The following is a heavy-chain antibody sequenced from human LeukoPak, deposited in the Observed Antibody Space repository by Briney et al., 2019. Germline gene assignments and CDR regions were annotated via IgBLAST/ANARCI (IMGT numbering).Heavy chain of an antibody. CDR1: GYTFTGYY. CDR2: INPSSGDT. V-gene: IGHV1-2*02. J-gene: IGHJ4*02. Sequence: ASVKVSCKASGYTFTGYYMHWVRQAPGQGLEWMGWINPSSGDTIYAQKFQGRVTTTRDTSISTAYMELSRLQSDDTAIYYCARLASSYNWGQGALVTVSS. CDR3: ARLASSYN. D-gene: IGHD6-13*01.